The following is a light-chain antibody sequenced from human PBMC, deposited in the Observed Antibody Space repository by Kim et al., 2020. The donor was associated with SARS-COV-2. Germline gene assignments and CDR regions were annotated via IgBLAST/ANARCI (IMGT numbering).Light chain of an antibody. CDR2: DVS. CDR3: SSYTSSRTLL. Sequence: QSALTQPASVSGSPGQSNTISCTGTSSDIGGYNYVSWYQQHPGKAPKLMIYDVSNRPSGVSNRFSGSKSGNTASLTISGLQAEDEADYYCSSYTSSRTLLFGGGTKLTVL. CDR1: SSDIGGYNY. V-gene: IGLV2-14*03. J-gene: IGLJ2*01.